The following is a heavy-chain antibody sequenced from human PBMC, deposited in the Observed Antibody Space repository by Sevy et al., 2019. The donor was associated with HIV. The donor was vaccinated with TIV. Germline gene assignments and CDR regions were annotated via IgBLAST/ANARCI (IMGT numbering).Heavy chain of an antibody. D-gene: IGHD4-4*01. Sequence: SETLSLTCTVSGDSINNGDYYGSWIRQDPGKGLEWIGKIYHTGTTYYNPSLKSRLRISVERSENTLSLSLRSVTAADTAVYYCARTTVTTLSSARNNWFDPWGQGTLVTVSS. CDR3: ARTTVTTLSSARNNWFDP. CDR2: IYHTGTT. V-gene: IGHV4-31*03. CDR1: GDSINNGDYY. J-gene: IGHJ5*02.